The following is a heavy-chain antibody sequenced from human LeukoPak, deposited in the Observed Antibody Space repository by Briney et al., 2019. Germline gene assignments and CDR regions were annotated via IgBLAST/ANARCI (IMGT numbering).Heavy chain of an antibody. CDR3: AKGFTYYYDSSGYYYDAFDI. Sequence: TGGSLRLSCAASGFTVSSNYMTWVRQAPGKGLEWVSVIYSGGGTYYADSVKGRFTISRDNFKNTLYLQMNSLRAEDTAVYYCAKGFTYYYDSSGYYYDAFDIWGQGTMVTVSS. CDR2: IYSGGGT. D-gene: IGHD3-22*01. V-gene: IGHV3-53*01. CDR1: GFTVSSNY. J-gene: IGHJ3*02.